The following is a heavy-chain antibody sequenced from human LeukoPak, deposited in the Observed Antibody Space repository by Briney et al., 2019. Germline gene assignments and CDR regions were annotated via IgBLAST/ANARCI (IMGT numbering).Heavy chain of an antibody. CDR3: ARTIVGAAFDY. V-gene: IGHV3-74*01. CDR1: GFTFSSYW. J-gene: IGHJ4*02. D-gene: IGHD1-26*01. CDR2: IDGDGSST. Sequence: GGSLRLSCAASGFTFSSYWMHWVRQAPVKGLVWVSRIDGDGSSTSYADSVKGRFTISRDNAKNTLYLQMNSLRAEDTAVYYCARTIVGAAFDYWGRGTLVTVSS.